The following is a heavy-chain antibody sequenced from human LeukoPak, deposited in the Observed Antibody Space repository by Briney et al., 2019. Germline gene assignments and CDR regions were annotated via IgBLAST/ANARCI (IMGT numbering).Heavy chain of an antibody. D-gene: IGHD6-19*01. J-gene: IGHJ6*03. CDR3: ARNAVAGTFYYYMDV. CDR1: GFTFDDYG. V-gene: IGHV3-20*01. CDR2: INWNGGST. Sequence: GGSLRLSCAASGFTFDDYGMSWVRQAPGKGLEWVSGINWNGGSTGYADSVKGRFTISRDNAKNSLYQQMNSLRAEDTALYHCARNAVAGTFYYYMDVWGKGTTVTVSS.